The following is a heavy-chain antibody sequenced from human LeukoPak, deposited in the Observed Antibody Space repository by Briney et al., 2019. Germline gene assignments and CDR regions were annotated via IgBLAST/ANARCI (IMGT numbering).Heavy chain of an antibody. D-gene: IGHD5-12*01. Sequence: GGSLRLSCAASGFTFSSYAMHWVRQAPGKGLEWVSSISSSSSYIYYADSVKGRFTISRDNAKNSLYLQMNSLRADDTAVYYCARVGVATTGRYDALNLWGQGTMVTVSS. CDR2: ISSSSSYI. CDR3: ARVGVATTGRYDALNL. V-gene: IGHV3-21*03. CDR1: GFTFSSYA. J-gene: IGHJ3*01.